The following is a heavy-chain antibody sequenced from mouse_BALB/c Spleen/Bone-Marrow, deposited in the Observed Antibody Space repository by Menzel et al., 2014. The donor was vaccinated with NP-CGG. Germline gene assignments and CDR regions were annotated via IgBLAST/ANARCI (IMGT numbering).Heavy chain of an antibody. CDR1: GFTSSDYY. CDR3: ARDRNNDIHWYLDV. J-gene: IGHJ1*01. V-gene: IGHV7-3*02. Sequence: DVKLVESGGGLVQPGGSLRLSCATSGFTSSDYYMSWVRQPPGKALEWLGFIRNKAKGYTTEYIPSVKGRFTISRDNSQSMLYLQMNTLRAEDSATYYCARDRNNDIHWYLDVWGAGTTVTVSS. CDR2: IRNKAKGYTT. D-gene: IGHD2-12*01.